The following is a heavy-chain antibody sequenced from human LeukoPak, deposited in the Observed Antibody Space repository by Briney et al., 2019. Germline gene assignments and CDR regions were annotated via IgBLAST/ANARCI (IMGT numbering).Heavy chain of an antibody. J-gene: IGHJ5*02. Sequence: SETLSLTCTVSGGSISSYYWSWIRQPPGKGLEWIGYIYYSGSTNYNPSLKSRVTISVDTSKNQFSLKLSSVTAADTAVYYCARVDRIAVAETWGQGTLVTVSS. D-gene: IGHD6-19*01. CDR1: GGSISSYY. CDR3: ARVDRIAVAET. CDR2: IYYSGST. V-gene: IGHV4-59*12.